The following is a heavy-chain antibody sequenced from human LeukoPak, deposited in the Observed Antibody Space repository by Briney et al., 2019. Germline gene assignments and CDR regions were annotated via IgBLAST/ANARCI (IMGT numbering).Heavy chain of an antibody. V-gene: IGHV4-39*07. D-gene: IGHD6-19*01. CDR1: GGSISSSSYY. CDR2: IYYSGST. Sequence: SETLSLTCTVSGGSISSSSYYWGWIRQPPGKGLEWIGSIYYSGSTYYNPSLKSRVTISVDTSKNQFSLKLSSVTAAETAVYYCASQGIAVAGTVDYWGQGTLVTVSS. J-gene: IGHJ4*02. CDR3: ASQGIAVAGTVDY.